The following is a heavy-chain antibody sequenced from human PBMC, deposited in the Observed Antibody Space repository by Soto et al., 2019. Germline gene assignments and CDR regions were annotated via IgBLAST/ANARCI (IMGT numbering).Heavy chain of an antibody. D-gene: IGHD1-26*01. V-gene: IGHV3-72*01. CDR1: GFTFSDHY. CDR2: TRNKANSYTT. CDR3: ARSASSNCFDP. Sequence: EVQLVESGGGLVQPGGSLRLSCAASGFTFSDHYMDWVRQAQGKGLEWVARTRNKANSYTTEYAAYVKGRFTISRDDSKHSLYLQMNSLKTEDTAVYYCARSASSNCFDPWGQGTLVTVSS. J-gene: IGHJ5*02.